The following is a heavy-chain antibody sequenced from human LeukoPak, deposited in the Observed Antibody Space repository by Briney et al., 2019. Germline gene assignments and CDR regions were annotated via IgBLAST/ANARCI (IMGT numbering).Heavy chain of an antibody. CDR3: ARDHSYYDFWSGYFDY. CDR1: GYTFTSYG. V-gene: IGHV1-18*01. J-gene: IGHJ4*02. Sequence: ASVKVSCKASGYTFTSYGIIWVRQAPGQGLEWMGWISAYNGNTNYAQKLQGRVTMTTDTSTSTAYMELRSPRSDDTAVYYCARDHSYYDFWSGYFDYWGQGTLVTVSS. CDR2: ISAYNGNT. D-gene: IGHD3-3*01.